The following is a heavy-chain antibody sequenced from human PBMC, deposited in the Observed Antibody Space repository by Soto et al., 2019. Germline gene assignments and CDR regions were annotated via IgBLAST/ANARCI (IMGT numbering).Heavy chain of an antibody. Sequence: PSETLSLTCTVSGGSISSGGYYWSWIRQHPGKGLEWIGYIYYSGSTYYNPSLKSRVTISVDTSKNQFSLKLSSVTAADTAVYYCARDVGYYDSSGPDHLDAFDIWGQGTMVTVSS. D-gene: IGHD3-22*01. CDR2: IYYSGST. V-gene: IGHV4-31*03. CDR1: GGSISSGGYY. J-gene: IGHJ3*02. CDR3: ARDVGYYDSSGPDHLDAFDI.